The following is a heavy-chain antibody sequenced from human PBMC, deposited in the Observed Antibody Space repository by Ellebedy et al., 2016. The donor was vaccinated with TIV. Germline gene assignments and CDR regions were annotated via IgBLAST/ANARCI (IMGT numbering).Heavy chain of an antibody. J-gene: IGHJ4*02. CDR2: ISYDGSNK. Sequence: PGGSLRLSCAASEFTFSTYAMHWVRQAPGKGLEWVALISYDGSNKYFADSVQGRFTISRDNSQNTLYLLMNSLRGDDTAIYYCARALNHVDTVSTAPLDCWGQGTLVTVSS. D-gene: IGHD5/OR15-5a*01. CDR3: ARALNHVDTVSTAPLDC. V-gene: IGHV3-30*04. CDR1: EFTFSTYA.